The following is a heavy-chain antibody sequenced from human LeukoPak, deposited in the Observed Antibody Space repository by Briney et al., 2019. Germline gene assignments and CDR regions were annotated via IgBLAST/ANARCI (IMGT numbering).Heavy chain of an antibody. CDR3: AAGGGNTFNP. Sequence: GGSLRLSCVASGFSVSSYGMSWVRQAPGKGLEWVSSFTGSDGNIHYADSVKGRFTLSRDSSKETMYLQMISLRADDTATYYCAAGGGNTFNPWGQGIVVTVSS. CDR2: FTGSDGNI. D-gene: IGHD1/OR15-1a*01. CDR1: GFSVSSYG. V-gene: IGHV3-23*01. J-gene: IGHJ5*02.